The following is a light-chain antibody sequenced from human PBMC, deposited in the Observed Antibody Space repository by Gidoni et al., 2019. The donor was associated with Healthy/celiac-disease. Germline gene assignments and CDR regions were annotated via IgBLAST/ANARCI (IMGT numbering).Light chain of an antibody. Sequence: EIVMTQSPATLSVSPGERATLSCRASQSVSSNLAWYQQKPGQAPRLLIYGASTRATGIPARFSGSWSGTEFTLTISSLQSEDFAVYYCQQYNNWPPGSTFGRGTKVEIK. CDR2: GAS. V-gene: IGKV3-15*01. J-gene: IGKJ4*01. CDR1: QSVSSN. CDR3: QQYNNWPPGST.